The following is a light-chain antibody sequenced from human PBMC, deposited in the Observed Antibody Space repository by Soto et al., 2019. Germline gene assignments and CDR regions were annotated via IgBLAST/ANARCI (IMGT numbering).Light chain of an antibody. CDR1: ESVSGTY. J-gene: IGKJ1*01. V-gene: IGKV3-20*01. Sequence: VLTQSPGTLYLSPGERATLSCRASESVSGTYIAWYQQKAGQSPRLLISGASNRATGIPDRFSGSGSGTDFTLTISRLEPEDFAMYYCQQYGRTFGQGTKVEMK. CDR2: GAS. CDR3: QQYGRT.